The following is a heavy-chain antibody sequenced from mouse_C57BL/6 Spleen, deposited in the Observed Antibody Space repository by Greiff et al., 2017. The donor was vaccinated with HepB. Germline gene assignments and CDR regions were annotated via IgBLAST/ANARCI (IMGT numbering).Heavy chain of an antibody. D-gene: IGHD1-1*01. Sequence: QVQLQQSGAELVRPGASVKLSCKASGYTFTDYYINWVKQRPGQGLEWIARIYPGSGNTYYNEKFKGKATLTAEKSSSTAYMQLSSLTSEDSAVYFSARSSLYYGSSLFDYWGQGTTLTVSS. V-gene: IGHV1-76*01. J-gene: IGHJ2*01. CDR1: GYTFTDYY. CDR2: IYPGSGNT. CDR3: ARSSLYYGSSLFDY.